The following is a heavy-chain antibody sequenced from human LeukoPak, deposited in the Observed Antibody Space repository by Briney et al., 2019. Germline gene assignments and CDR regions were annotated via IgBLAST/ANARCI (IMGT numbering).Heavy chain of an antibody. V-gene: IGHV3-48*03. Sequence: GGSLRLSCAASGFTFSSYAMSWVRQAPGKGLEWVSYISSSGSTIYYADSVTGRFTISRDNAKNSLYLQMNSLRAEDTAVYYCAELGITMIGGVWGKGTTVTISS. D-gene: IGHD3-10*02. J-gene: IGHJ6*04. CDR1: GFTFSSYA. CDR2: ISSSGSTI. CDR3: AELGITMIGGV.